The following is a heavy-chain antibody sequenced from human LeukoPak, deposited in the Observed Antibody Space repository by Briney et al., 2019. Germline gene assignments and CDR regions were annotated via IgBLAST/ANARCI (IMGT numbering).Heavy chain of an antibody. V-gene: IGHV3-53*01. Sequence: PGGSLRLSCAASGFIVSSNYMSWVRQPPGKGLEWVSIIYTDGSTYYADSVKGRFTISRDNSKNTLYLQMSSLRAEDTAVYYCARDGHGGIDYWGQGTLVTVSS. CDR1: GFIVSSNY. CDR3: ARDGHGGIDY. J-gene: IGHJ4*02. D-gene: IGHD4-23*01. CDR2: IYTDGST.